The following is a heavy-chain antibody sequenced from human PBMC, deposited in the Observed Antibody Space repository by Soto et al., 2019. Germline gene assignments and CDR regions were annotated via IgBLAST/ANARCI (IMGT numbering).Heavy chain of an antibody. J-gene: IGHJ5*02. CDR3: ARGSTIFGVVMGSLGVWFDP. D-gene: IGHD3-3*01. CDR1: GGTISSHY. CDR2: IYYSGST. V-gene: IGHV4-59*11. Sequence: LVIMPLTCTVVGGTISSHYWSCILQHPGKGLEWIGYIYYSGSTNYNPSLKSRVTISVDTSKNQFSLKLSSVTAADTAVYYCARGSTIFGVVMGSLGVWFDPWGQGTLVTVSS.